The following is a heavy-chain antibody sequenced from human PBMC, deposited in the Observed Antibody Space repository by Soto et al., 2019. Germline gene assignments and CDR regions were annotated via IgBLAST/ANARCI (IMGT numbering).Heavy chain of an antibody. CDR3: ATRDTGRVY. D-gene: IGHD5-18*01. V-gene: IGHV4-4*02. CDR2: SHQSGNT. Sequence: QVQLQESGPGLVKPSGTLSLTCAVSGVSIGSHDWWTWVRPPPGKGLEWIGESHQSGNTNYNSSLESRVTISLDKSKNHVSLQLSSVTVAYTAGYYCATRDTGRVYWGQGTLVTVSS. J-gene: IGHJ4*02. CDR1: GVSIGSHDW.